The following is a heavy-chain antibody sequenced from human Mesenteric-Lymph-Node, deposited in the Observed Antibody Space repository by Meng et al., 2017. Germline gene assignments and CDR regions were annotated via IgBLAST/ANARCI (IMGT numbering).Heavy chain of an antibody. V-gene: IGHV1-46*01. CDR2: INPTYGST. Sequence: ASVKVSCKASGGTFSTYSLSWVRQAPGQGLEWMGVINPTYGSTNYAQTFQGRVTVTTDTSTSTVYMELSRLRSEDTAVYYCARGRTITTIPSYFYYGMDVWGQGTTVTVSS. CDR3: ARGRTITTIPSYFYYGMDV. D-gene: IGHD1/OR15-1a*01. CDR1: GGTFSTYS. J-gene: IGHJ6*02.